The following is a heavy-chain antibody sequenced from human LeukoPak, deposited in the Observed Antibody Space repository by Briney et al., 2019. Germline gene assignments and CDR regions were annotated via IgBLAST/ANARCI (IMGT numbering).Heavy chain of an antibody. J-gene: IGHJ4*02. Sequence: PSQTLSLTCAVSGGSISSGGYSWSWIRQPPGKGLEWIGYIYYSGSTYYNPSLKSRVTISVDTSENQFSLKLSSVTAADTAVYYCARVPYYYDSSGYRNPFDYWGQGTLVTVSS. CDR2: IYYSGST. V-gene: IGHV4-30-4*07. CDR1: GGSISSGGYS. D-gene: IGHD3-22*01. CDR3: ARVPYYYDSSGYRNPFDY.